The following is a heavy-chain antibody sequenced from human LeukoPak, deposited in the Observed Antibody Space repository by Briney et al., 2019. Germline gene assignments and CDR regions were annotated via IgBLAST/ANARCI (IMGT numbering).Heavy chain of an antibody. V-gene: IGHV3-23*01. J-gene: IGHJ6*02. D-gene: IGHD6-13*01. CDR3: AKTPYSSSWYGRRGKGYYYGMDV. CDR2: ISGSGGST. Sequence: PGGSLRLSCAASGFTFSSYAMSWVRQAPGKGLEWVSAISGSGGSTYYADSVKGRFTISRDNSKNTLYLQMNSLGAEDTAVYYCAKTPYSSSWYGRRGKGYYYGMDVWGQGTTVTVSS. CDR1: GFTFSSYA.